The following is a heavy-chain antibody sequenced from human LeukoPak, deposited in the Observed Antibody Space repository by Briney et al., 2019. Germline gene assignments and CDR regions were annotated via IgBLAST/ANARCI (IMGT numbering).Heavy chain of an antibody. CDR3: ARSPSDILTGYYTVYFDY. Sequence: ASVKVSCKASGYTFTSYDINWVRQATGQGLEWMGWMNPNSGNTGYAQKFQGRVTMTRNTSISTAYMELSSLRSEDTAVYDCARSPSDILTGYYTVYFDYWGQGTLVTVSS. D-gene: IGHD3-9*01. CDR1: GYTFTSYD. J-gene: IGHJ4*02. CDR2: MNPNSGNT. V-gene: IGHV1-8*01.